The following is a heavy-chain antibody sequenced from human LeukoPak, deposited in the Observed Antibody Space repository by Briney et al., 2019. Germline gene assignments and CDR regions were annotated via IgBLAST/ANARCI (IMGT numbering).Heavy chain of an antibody. Sequence: SETLSLTCAVYGGSFSGYYWSWIRQPPGKGLEWIGEINHSGSTNYNPSLKSRGTISVDTSKNQISLRLSSVTAADAAVYYCARGGYYYGSGSYYRPPPYFDYWGQGTLVTVSS. J-gene: IGHJ4*02. V-gene: IGHV4-34*01. CDR2: INHSGST. CDR3: ARGGYYYGSGSYYRPPPYFDY. CDR1: GGSFSGYY. D-gene: IGHD3-10*01.